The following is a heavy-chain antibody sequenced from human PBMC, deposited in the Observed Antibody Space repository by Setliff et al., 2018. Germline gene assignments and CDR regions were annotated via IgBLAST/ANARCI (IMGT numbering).Heavy chain of an antibody. J-gene: IGHJ4*02. D-gene: IGHD2-2*01. CDR3: VKAHYCRSTSCAFDY. CDR2: IRQNGFEK. Sequence: GESLKISCAASGFMFRGYLMAWVRQAPGKGLEWVASIRQNGFEKHYVDSVKGRFTISRDNGEDSMYLQMSSLRAEDTAVYYCVKAHYCRSTSCAFDYWGQGALVTVSS. V-gene: IGHV3-7*03. CDR1: GFMFRGYL.